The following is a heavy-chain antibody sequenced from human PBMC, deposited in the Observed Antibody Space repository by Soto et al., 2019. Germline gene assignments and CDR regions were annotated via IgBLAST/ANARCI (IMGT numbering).Heavy chain of an antibody. CDR1: GYTFTSYG. CDR3: ARDFPYYYDSSGVPDY. Sequence: ASVKVSCKASGYTFTSYGISWVRQAPGQGLEWMGWISAYNGNTNYAQKLQGRVTMTTDTSTSTAYMELRSLRSDDTAVYYCARDFPYYYDSSGVPDYWGQGTLVTVSS. V-gene: IGHV1-18*01. CDR2: ISAYNGNT. D-gene: IGHD3-22*01. J-gene: IGHJ4*02.